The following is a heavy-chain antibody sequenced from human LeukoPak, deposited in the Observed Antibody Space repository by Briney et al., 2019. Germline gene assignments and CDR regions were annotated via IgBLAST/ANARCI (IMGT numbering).Heavy chain of an antibody. CDR2: INPNSGGT. V-gene: IGHV1-2*02. CDR3: ARGGTTGTNDAFDI. Sequence: GASVKVSCKASGYTFTGYYMHWVRQALGQGLEWMGWINPNSGGTNYAQKFQGRVTMTRDTSISTAYMELSRLRSDDTAVYYCARGGTTGTNDAFDIWGQGTMVTVSS. J-gene: IGHJ3*02. D-gene: IGHD1-1*01. CDR1: GYTFTGYY.